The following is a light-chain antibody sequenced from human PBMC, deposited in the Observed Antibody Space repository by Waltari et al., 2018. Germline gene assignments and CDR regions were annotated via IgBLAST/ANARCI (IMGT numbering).Light chain of an antibody. V-gene: IGKV1-5*01. J-gene: IGKJ2*01. CDR1: QSISSW. Sequence: DIQMTQSPSTLSASVGDRVTITCRASQSISSWVAWYQQKPGKAPKLLIYDASSLESGVPSRFSGSGSGTEFTLTISSLQPDDFATYYCQQYNSYSPYRTFGQGTKLEIK. CDR2: DAS. CDR3: QQYNSYSPYRT.